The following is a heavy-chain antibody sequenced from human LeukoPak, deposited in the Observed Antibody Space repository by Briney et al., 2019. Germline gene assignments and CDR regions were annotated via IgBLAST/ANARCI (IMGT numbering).Heavy chain of an antibody. CDR2: IYYSGYT. J-gene: IGHJ3*02. CDR1: GGSLSSYY. CDR3: ARGPYSYDSSGAFDI. Sequence: SETLSLTCSVSGGSLSSYYWSWLRQPPGKGLEWIGYIYYSGYTNYNPSLKSRVTISVDTSKNQFSLKLSSVTAADTAVYFCARGPYSYDSSGAFDICVQGTMVTVSS. V-gene: IGHV4-59*08. D-gene: IGHD3-22*01.